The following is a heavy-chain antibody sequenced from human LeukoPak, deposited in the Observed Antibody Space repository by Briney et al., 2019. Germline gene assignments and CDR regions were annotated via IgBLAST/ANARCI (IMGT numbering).Heavy chain of an antibody. CDR3: ARVHSRTYYNWFDP. Sequence: GGSLRLSCAASGFTFSSYAMSWVRQAPGKGLEWVANIKQDGSEKYYVDSVKGRFTISRDNAKNSLYLQMDSLRAEDTAVYYCARVHSRTYYNWFDPWGQGTLVTVSS. D-gene: IGHD3-10*01. CDR1: GFTFSSYA. V-gene: IGHV3-7*04. CDR2: IKQDGSEK. J-gene: IGHJ5*02.